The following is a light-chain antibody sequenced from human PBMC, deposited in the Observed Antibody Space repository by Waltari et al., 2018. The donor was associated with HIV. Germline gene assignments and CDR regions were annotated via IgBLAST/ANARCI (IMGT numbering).Light chain of an antibody. Sequence: SSKLTQDPAVSVALGQTVRITCQGDSLELYYASWFQQKPGQAPLLVIYGKNNRPSGIPDRFSVSFSGNTSSLTITGAQAEDEADYYCNSRDSSGTHPVLFGGGTRLSVL. CDR2: GKN. V-gene: IGLV3-19*01. J-gene: IGLJ2*01. CDR3: NSRDSSGTHPVL. CDR1: SLELYY.